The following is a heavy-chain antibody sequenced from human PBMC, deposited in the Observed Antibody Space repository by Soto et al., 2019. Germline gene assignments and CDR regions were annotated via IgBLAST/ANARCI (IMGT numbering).Heavy chain of an antibody. J-gene: IGHJ3*02. CDR2: IKSKTDGGTT. CDR3: TTRSYYDFWSGYYTRAFDI. D-gene: IGHD3-3*01. CDR1: GFTFSNAW. Sequence: EVQLVESGGGSVKPGGSLRLSCAASGFTFSNAWMSWVRQAPGKGLEWVGRIKSKTDGGTTDYAAPVKGRFTISRDDSKNTLYLQMNSLKTEDTAVYYCTTRSYYDFWSGYYTRAFDIWGQGTMVTVSS. V-gene: IGHV3-15*01.